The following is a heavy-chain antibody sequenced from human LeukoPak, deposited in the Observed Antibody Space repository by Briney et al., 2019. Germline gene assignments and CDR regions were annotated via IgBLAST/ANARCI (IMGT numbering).Heavy chain of an antibody. D-gene: IGHD6-19*01. J-gene: IGHJ5*02. Sequence: GGSLRLSCAASGFTVSSNYMSWVRQAPGKGLEWVSVIYSGGSTYYADSVKGRFTISRDNSKNTPYLQMNSLRAEDTAVYYCAREYSSGWNWFDPWGQGTLVTVSS. CDR1: GFTVSSNY. CDR3: AREYSSGWNWFDP. CDR2: IYSGGST. V-gene: IGHV3-53*01.